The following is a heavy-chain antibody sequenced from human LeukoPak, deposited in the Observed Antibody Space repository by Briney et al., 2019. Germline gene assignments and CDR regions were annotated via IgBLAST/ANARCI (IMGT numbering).Heavy chain of an antibody. CDR3: AGHHPRNTVDF. D-gene: IGHD2-8*02. V-gene: IGHV4-59*08. CDR1: GDSISSSY. CDR2: IYYTGST. J-gene: IGHJ4*02. Sequence: SETLSLTCTVSGDSISSSYWSWIRQPPGKGLEWIGFIYYTGSTNYNPSLKSRVTISVDTSQNQFSLKLSSVTAADTAVYYCAGHHPRNTVDFWGQGTLVTVSS.